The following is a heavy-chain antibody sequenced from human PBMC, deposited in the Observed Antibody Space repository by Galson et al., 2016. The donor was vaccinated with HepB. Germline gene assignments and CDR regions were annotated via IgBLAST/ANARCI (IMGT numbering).Heavy chain of an antibody. CDR3: ARQGYSNYGSSDYYGMNV. D-gene: IGHD4-11*01. CDR2: IEPSDSYT. CDR1: GYSFTNYW. Sequence: QSGAEVKKPGESLRISCTGSGYSFTNYWISWVRQMPGKGLEWMGRIEPSDSYTNYNPSFQGHVTISADKSITTAYLQWSSLRASDTAIYYCARQGYSNYGSSDYYGMNVWGQGTTVTVSS. J-gene: IGHJ6*02. V-gene: IGHV5-10-1*01.